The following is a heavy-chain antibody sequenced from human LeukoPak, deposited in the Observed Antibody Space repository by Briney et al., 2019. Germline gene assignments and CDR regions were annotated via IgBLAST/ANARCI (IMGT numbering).Heavy chain of an antibody. J-gene: IGHJ3*01. V-gene: IGHV3-7*01. CDR2: IKQDGSEK. CDR3: ARDVGSCSGGRCYDALDV. D-gene: IGHD2-15*01. Sequence: GGSLRLSCAASGFPFSNYWMTWVRQAPGKGLEWVANIKQDGSEKYYVDSVKGRFTISRDNAKNSLFLQMNSLRAEDTALYYCARDVGSCSGGRCYDALDVWGRGTMVTVSS. CDR1: GFPFSNYW.